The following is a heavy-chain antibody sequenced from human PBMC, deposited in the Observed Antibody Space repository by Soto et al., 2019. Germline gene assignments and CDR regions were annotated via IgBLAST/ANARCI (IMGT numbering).Heavy chain of an antibody. CDR1: GFTFSSYG. D-gene: IGHD5-12*01. CDR2: ISYDGSNK. Sequence: PAGSLRLSCAASGFTFSSYGMHWVRQAPGKGLEWVAVISYDGSNKYYADSVKGRFTISRDNSKNTLYLQMNSLRAEDTAVYYCATSRWLQLRGYFDYWGQGTLVTVSS. V-gene: IGHV3-30*03. CDR3: ATSRWLQLRGYFDY. J-gene: IGHJ4*02.